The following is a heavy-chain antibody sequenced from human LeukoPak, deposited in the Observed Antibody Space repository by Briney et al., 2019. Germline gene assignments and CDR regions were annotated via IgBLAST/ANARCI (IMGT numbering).Heavy chain of an antibody. CDR1: VGSISSYF. J-gene: IGHJ4*02. Sequence: SEILSLTCTVSVGSISSYFWSWIRQPPGKGLEWIGSIYHSGSTYYNPSLKSRVTISVDTSKNQFSLKLSSVTAADTAVYYCARGWRRHYDFWSGYLDYWGQGTLVTVSS. CDR2: IYHSGST. CDR3: ARGWRRHYDFWSGYLDY. V-gene: IGHV4-59*12. D-gene: IGHD3-3*01.